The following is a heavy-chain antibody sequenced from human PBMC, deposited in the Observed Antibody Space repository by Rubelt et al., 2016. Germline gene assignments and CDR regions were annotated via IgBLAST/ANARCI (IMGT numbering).Heavy chain of an antibody. D-gene: IGHD1-20*01. Sequence: QVQLQESGPGLVKSSETLSLTCTVSGFSISSGYFWGWIRQPPGKGLEWIGYIYYSGSTNYNPSLKSRVTVSSAPTKAPDVFPIISGCRHPKDNSPVVLACLITGYXPTSVTXTWY. CDR1: GFSISSGYF. CDR2: IYYSGST. CDR3: VLACLITGYXPTSVTXTWY. J-gene: IGHJ2*01. V-gene: IGHV4-61*01.